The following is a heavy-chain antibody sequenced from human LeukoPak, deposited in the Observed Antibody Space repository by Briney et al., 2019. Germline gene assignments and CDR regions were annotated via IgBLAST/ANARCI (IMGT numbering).Heavy chain of an antibody. CDR1: GGSISSRPYH. D-gene: IGHD5-24*01. CDR2: LYYSGST. Sequence: SETLSLTCTVSGGSISSRPYHWGWIRQSPGKGLECIGSLYYSGSTYYNPSLKSRVTISVDTSKNQFSLKLSSVTAADTAVYYCARGEMATIEDAFDIWGQGTMVTVSS. CDR3: ARGEMATIEDAFDI. J-gene: IGHJ3*02. V-gene: IGHV4-39*07.